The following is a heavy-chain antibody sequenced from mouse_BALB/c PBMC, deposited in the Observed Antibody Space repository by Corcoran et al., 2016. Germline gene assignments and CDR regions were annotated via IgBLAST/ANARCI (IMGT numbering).Heavy chain of an antibody. D-gene: IGHD4-1*02. CDR1: GYTFTTAG. V-gene: IGHV9-4*02. CDR3: ATTGTWGYYSMDY. Sequence: QIQLGQAGPGLKKPGETVRISCKAPGYTFTTAGMQWVQEMSGKGLKWSGWINTHSGVPGYAEDFKGRFAFSLETSASTAYLQINNLKNEDTATYFCATTGTWGYYSMDYWCQGTSVTVSS. J-gene: IGHJ4*01. CDR2: INTHSGVP.